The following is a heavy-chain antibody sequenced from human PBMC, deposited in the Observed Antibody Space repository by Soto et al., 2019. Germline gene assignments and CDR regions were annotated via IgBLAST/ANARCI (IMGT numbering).Heavy chain of an antibody. V-gene: IGHV3-74*01. J-gene: IGHJ4*02. CDR1: GFTFGSYW. CDR3: VRDRSTCKDY. D-gene: IGHD2-2*01. Sequence: EVQLVESGGGLVQPGGSLRLSCAAPGFTFGSYWMHWVRQVPGKGLVWVARIKSDGGSTDYADFAKGRFTISRDNGKHRLYLEMNSLTTEDTAVYYCVRDRSTCKDYWGQGTLVTVSS. CDR2: IKSDGGST.